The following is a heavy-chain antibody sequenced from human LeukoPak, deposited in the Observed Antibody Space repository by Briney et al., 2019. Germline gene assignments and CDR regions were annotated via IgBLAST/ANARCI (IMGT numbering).Heavy chain of an antibody. V-gene: IGHV3-9*01. CDR1: GFTFDDYA. J-gene: IGHJ3*02. Sequence: PGGSLRLSCAASGFTFDDYAMHWVRQAPGKGLEWVSGISWNSGSIGYADSVKGRFTISRDNAKNSLYLQMNSLRAEDTALYYCAKDSSVNVMDAFDIWGQGTMVTVSS. CDR2: ISWNSGSI. CDR3: AKDSSVNVMDAFDI. D-gene: IGHD2/OR15-2a*01.